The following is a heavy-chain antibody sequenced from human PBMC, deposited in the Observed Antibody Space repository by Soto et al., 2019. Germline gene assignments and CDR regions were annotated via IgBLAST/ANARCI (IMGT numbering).Heavy chain of an antibody. CDR1: GFTFSRYA. V-gene: IGHV3-64*04. Sequence: PGGSLRLSCSASGFTFSRYAMHWVRQAPGKGLEYVLAISSNGGSTYYADSVKGRFIISRDNSKNTLYLQMNSLRAEDTAVYYCARDEMYYYDSSGSPLLDFRGQGTLVTVSS. D-gene: IGHD3-22*01. CDR2: ISSNGGST. J-gene: IGHJ4*02. CDR3: ARDEMYYYDSSGSPLLDF.